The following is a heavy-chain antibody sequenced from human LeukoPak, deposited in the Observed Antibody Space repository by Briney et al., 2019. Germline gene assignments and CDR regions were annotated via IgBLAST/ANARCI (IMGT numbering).Heavy chain of an antibody. D-gene: IGHD5-12*01. J-gene: IGHJ4*02. CDR2: INPNSGGT. Sequence: ASVKVSFKASGYNFTGYYMHCVRQAPGQGLEWMGWINPNSGGTNYAQKFQGRVTMTRDTSISTAYMELSRLRSDDTAVYYCARGPYSGYPAPLPYWGQGTLVTVSS. V-gene: IGHV1-2*02. CDR3: ARGPYSGYPAPLPY. CDR1: GYNFTGYY.